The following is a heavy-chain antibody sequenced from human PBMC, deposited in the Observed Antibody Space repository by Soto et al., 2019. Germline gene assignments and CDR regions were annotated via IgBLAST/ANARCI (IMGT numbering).Heavy chain of an antibody. D-gene: IGHD3-22*01. V-gene: IGHV3-23*01. CDR3: AKTTKDDSSGYFLPYYFDY. J-gene: IGHJ4*02. Sequence: PGGSLRLSCAAYGFSFSSYAMSWVRQAPGKGLEWVSAISGSGGSTYYADSVKGRFTISRHNSKNTLYMKMNSLRAEDTAVYYCAKTTKDDSSGYFLPYYFDYWGQGTLVTVSS. CDR2: ISGSGGST. CDR1: GFSFSSYA.